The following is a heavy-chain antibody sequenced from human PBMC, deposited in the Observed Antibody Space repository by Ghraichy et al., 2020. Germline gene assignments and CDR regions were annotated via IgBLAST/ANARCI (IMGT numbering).Heavy chain of an antibody. J-gene: IGHJ3*02. CDR1: GGSISSGGYY. CDR3: ARSRGRRAPGAFDI. Sequence: SQTLSLTCTVSGGSISSGGYYWSWIRQHPGKGLEWIGYIYYSGSTYYNPSLKSRVTISVDTSKNQFSLKLSSVTAADTAVYYCARSRGRRAPGAFDIWGQGTMVTVSS. V-gene: IGHV4-31*03. CDR2: IYYSGST. D-gene: IGHD3-16*01.